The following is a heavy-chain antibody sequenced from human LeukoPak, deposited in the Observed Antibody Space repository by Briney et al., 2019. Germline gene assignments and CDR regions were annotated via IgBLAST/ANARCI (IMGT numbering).Heavy chain of an antibody. J-gene: IGHJ4*02. Sequence: ASVKVSCKASGYTFTSYGISWVRQAPGQGLEWMGWISAYNGNTNYAQKLQGRVTMTTDTSTSTAYMELNSLRAEDTAVYYCAKVDIGAPDYWGQGTLVTVSS. CDR2: ISAYNGNT. V-gene: IGHV1-18*01. CDR3: AKVDIGAPDY. CDR1: GYTFTSYG.